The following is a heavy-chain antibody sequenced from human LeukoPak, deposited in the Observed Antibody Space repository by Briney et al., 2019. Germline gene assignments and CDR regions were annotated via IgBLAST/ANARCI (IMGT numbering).Heavy chain of an antibody. D-gene: IGHD3-10*01. CDR3: ATESEVGKLPDY. CDR1: GYTFTGYY. J-gene: IGHJ4*02. Sequence: GASVKVSCKASGYTFTGYYMHWMRQAPGQGLEWIGWINPDNGGTNYAQNFQGRVTMTRDTSITTAYMELSRLTSDDTAVYYCATESEVGKLPDYWGQGTLVTVSS. CDR2: INPDNGGT. V-gene: IGHV1-2*02.